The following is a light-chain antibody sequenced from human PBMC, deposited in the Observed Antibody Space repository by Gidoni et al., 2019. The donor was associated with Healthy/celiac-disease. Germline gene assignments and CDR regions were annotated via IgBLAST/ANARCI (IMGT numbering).Light chain of an antibody. J-gene: IGLJ2*01. CDR1: SSDVGGYNY. V-gene: IGLV2-14*03. Sequence: QSALTQPASVSGSPGQSITISCPGTSSDVGGYNYVSWYQQHPGKAPKLMLYDVSNRPSGVSNRFSGSKSGNTASLTISGLQAEDEADYYCSSYTSSSTLVFGGGNKLTVL. CDR2: DVS. CDR3: SSYTSSSTLV.